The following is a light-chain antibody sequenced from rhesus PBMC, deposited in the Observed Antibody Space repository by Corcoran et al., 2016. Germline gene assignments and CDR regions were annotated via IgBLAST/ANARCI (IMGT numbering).Light chain of an antibody. CDR1: QGISSY. CDR2: AAS. V-gene: IGKV1-25*01. CDR3: QQHNSYPLT. J-gene: IGKJ4*01. Sequence: DIQMTQSPSSLSASVGDRVTITCRASQGISSYLAWYQQKPGKAPKLLIYAASTLQSGVPSMISGSGSGTDFTLTISSLQPEDFATYSCQQHNSYPLTFGGGTKVELK.